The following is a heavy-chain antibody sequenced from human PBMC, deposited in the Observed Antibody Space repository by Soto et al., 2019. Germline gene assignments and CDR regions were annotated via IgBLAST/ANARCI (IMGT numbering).Heavy chain of an antibody. Sequence: EVQLVESGGGLVKPGGSLRLSCAASGFTFSSYSMNWVRQAPGKGLEWVSSISSSSSYIYYADSVKGRFTISRDNAKNSLYLRMNSLRAEDTAVYYCAREMSYSNYFDYWGQGTLVTVSS. V-gene: IGHV3-21*01. CDR3: AREMSYSNYFDY. CDR1: GFTFSSYS. J-gene: IGHJ4*02. CDR2: ISSSSSYI. D-gene: IGHD4-4*01.